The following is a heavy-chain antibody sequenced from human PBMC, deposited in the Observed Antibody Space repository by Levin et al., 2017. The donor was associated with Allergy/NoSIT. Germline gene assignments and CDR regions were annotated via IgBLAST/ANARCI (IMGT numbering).Heavy chain of an antibody. CDR2: IYYSGST. D-gene: IGHD4-23*01. CDR1: GGSISSSSYY. J-gene: IGHJ6*02. V-gene: IGHV4-39*01. CDR3: ARDSTAVDYYYYGMDV. Sequence: SETLSLTCTVPGGSISSSSYYWGWIRQPPGKGLEWIGSIYYSGSTYYNPSLKSRVTISVDTSKNQFSLKLSSVTAADTAVYYCARDSTAVDYYYYGMDVWGQGTTVTVSS.